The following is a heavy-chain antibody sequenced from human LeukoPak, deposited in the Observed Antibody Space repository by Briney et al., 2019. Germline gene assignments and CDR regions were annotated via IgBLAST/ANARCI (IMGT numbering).Heavy chain of an antibody. V-gene: IGHV4-59*01. CDR2: IYYSGST. CDR1: GGSICSYY. J-gene: IGHJ6*02. Sequence: SETLSLTCTVSGGSICSYYWSWIRQPPGKGLEWIGYIYYSGSTNYNPSLKSRVTISVDTSKNQFSLKLSSVTAADTAVYYCARGHHYYDSSGPGGDYYYGMDVWGQGTTVTVSS. CDR3: ARGHHYYDSSGPGGDYYYGMDV. D-gene: IGHD3-22*01.